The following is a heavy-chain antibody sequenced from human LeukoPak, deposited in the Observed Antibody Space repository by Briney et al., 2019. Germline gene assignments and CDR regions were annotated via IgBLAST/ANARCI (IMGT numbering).Heavy chain of an antibody. CDR2: IYRSVNRYYSERT. D-gene: IGHD6-13*01. CDR1: GGFIRSSY. V-gene: IGHV4-59*01. CDR3: ARAQQISHNFDF. J-gene: IGHJ4*02. Sequence: PSETLSLTCTVSGGFIRSSYCNWIRQPPGKGPEWIGYIYRSVNRYYSERTKYNPSLKSRVSISIDTSRSQFFLRLTSVTAADTAVYYCARAQQISHNFDFWGQGTLVSVPA.